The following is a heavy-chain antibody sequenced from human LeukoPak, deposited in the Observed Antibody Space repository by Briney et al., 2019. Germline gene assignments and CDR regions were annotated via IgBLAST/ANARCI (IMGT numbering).Heavy chain of an antibody. D-gene: IGHD3-10*01. CDR1: GFTFSSYS. CDR2: ISSSSSYI. J-gene: IGHJ3*02. V-gene: IGHV3-21*01. Sequence: GGSLRLSCSASGFTFSSYSMNWVRQAPGKGLEWVSCISSSSSYIYYADSVKGRFTISRDNAKHSLFLQMNSLRAEDTAVYYCARELMGGSGSYYNDAFDIWGQGTMVTVSS. CDR3: ARELMGGSGSYYNDAFDI.